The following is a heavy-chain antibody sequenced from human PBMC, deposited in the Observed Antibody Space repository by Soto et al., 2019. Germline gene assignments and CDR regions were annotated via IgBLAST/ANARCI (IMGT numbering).Heavy chain of an antibody. J-gene: IGHJ4*02. Sequence: EVQLVESGGGLVQPGGSLRLSCVASGFTFNYYWMHWVRQAPGKGLVWVSRIQSDGSSPDYVDSVKGRFTISRDNAKNTLYLQMNNLRAGDRAVYYCGRGGDPDDWGQATLVTVSS. V-gene: IGHV3-74*01. D-gene: IGHD2-21*02. CDR3: GRGGDPDD. CDR2: IQSDGSSP. CDR1: GFTFNYYW.